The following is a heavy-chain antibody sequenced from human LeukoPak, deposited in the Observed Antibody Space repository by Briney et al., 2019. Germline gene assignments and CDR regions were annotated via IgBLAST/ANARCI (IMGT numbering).Heavy chain of an antibody. Sequence: GESLRLSCAASGFTFSDYVMIWVRQAPGKWLEWVSGITASGDRTFYGDSVRGRFTMSRDNSKNTVYLQMNSLRVDDTAVYYCAKDLDGYSYGEDAFDIWGQGTMVTVSS. D-gene: IGHD5-18*01. J-gene: IGHJ3*02. CDR2: ITASGDRT. V-gene: IGHV3-23*01. CDR1: GFTFSDYV. CDR3: AKDLDGYSYGEDAFDI.